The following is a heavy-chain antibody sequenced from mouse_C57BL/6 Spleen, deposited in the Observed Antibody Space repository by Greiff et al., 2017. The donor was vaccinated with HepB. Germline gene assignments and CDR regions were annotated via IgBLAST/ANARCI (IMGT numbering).Heavy chain of an antibody. J-gene: IGHJ3*01. Sequence: QVQLKQPGAELVMPGASVKLSCKASGYTFASYWMHWVKQRPGQGLEWIGEIDPSDSYTNYNQKFKGKSTLTVDKSSSTAYMQLSSLTSEDSAVYYCARPFYYGGSSAWFAYWGQGTLVTVSA. CDR2: IDPSDSYT. V-gene: IGHV1-69*01. CDR3: ARPFYYGGSSAWFAY. CDR1: GYTFASYW. D-gene: IGHD1-1*01.